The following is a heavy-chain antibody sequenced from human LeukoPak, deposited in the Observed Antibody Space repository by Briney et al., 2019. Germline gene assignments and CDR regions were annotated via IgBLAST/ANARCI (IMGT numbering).Heavy chain of an antibody. J-gene: IGHJ4*02. V-gene: IGHV3-66*01. CDR1: GFTVSSNY. CDR2: VYGGDTT. Sequence: GGSLRLSCAASGFTVSSNYMTWVRQAPGKGLGWVSVVYGGDTTYYADSVKGRFTISRDNAKNSLYLQMNSLRAEDTAVYYCARDNRYYDFWSGYIDYWGQGTLVTVSS. CDR3: ARDNRYYDFWSGYIDY. D-gene: IGHD3-3*01.